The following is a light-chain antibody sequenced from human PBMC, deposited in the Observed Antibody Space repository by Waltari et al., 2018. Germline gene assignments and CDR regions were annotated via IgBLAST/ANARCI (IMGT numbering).Light chain of an antibody. CDR2: AAS. V-gene: IGKV3-11*01. CDR3: QQRSNWPLT. CDR1: QSVSSY. Sequence: IVLTQSPATLSLSPGERATLSCRASQSVSSYLAWYQQKHGQAHRLLIYAASNRATCIPARFSCSGSGTDFTLTIISLEPEDFAVYYCQQRSNWPLTFGGGTKVEIK. J-gene: IGKJ4*01.